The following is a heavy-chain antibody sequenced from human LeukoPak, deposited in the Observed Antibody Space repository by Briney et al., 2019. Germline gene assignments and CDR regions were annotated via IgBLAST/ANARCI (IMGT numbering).Heavy chain of an antibody. V-gene: IGHV4-39*01. D-gene: IGHD3-22*01. Sequence: PSETLSLTCTVSGGSISSSIYYWGWVRQPPGKGLEWIGSIFYSGSTYYNPSLKSRVTISVDTSKNQFSLKLSSVTAADTAVYYCARLVYDSGAYYYVGYFDFWGQGTLVTVSS. CDR3: ARLVYDSGAYYYVGYFDF. CDR2: IFYSGST. J-gene: IGHJ4*02. CDR1: GGSISSSIYY.